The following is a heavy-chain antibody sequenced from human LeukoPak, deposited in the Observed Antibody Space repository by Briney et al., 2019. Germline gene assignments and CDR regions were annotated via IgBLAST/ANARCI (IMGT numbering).Heavy chain of an antibody. Sequence: GGSLRLSCAASGFSFSSYGMHWVRQAPGKGLEWVSGINGGGGSTYYADSVKGRFTVSRDNSKNTLYLHVNSLRVDDTAVYYCASHALHYFGSGSCYNPLDYWGQGTLVTVSS. J-gene: IGHJ4*02. CDR1: GFSFSSYG. CDR2: INGGGGST. V-gene: IGHV3-23*01. CDR3: ASHALHYFGSGSCYNPLDY. D-gene: IGHD3-10*01.